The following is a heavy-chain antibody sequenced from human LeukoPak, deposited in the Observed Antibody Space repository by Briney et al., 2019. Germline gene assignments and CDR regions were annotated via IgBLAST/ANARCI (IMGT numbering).Heavy chain of an antibody. V-gene: IGHV4-34*01. Sequence: NTSETLPLTCAVYGGSFSGYYWSWIRQPPGKGLEWIGEIDHSGSTNYNPSLKSRVTISVDTSKNQLSLKLTSVTAADTAVYYCARGGAREEFDYWGQGTLVTVSS. J-gene: IGHJ4*02. CDR2: IDHSGST. CDR3: ARGGAREEFDY. CDR1: GGSFSGYY. D-gene: IGHD3-10*01.